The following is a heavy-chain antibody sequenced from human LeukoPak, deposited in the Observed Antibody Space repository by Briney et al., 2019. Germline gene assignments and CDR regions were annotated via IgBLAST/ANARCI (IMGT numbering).Heavy chain of an antibody. J-gene: IGHJ4*02. CDR1: GYTLTELS. Sequence: GASVKVSCKVSGYTLTELSMHWVRQAPGQGLEWMGWINPNSGGTNYAQNFQGRVTMTRDTSISTAYMELSRLRSDDTAVYYCARDNRRDGYNSADYWGQGTLVTVSS. CDR3: ARDNRRDGYNSADY. V-gene: IGHV1-2*02. CDR2: INPNSGGT. D-gene: IGHD5-24*01.